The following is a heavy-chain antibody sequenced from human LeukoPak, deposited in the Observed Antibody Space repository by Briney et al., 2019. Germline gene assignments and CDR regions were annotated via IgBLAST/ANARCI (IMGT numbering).Heavy chain of an antibody. J-gene: IGHJ4*02. Sequence: SETLSLTCTVSGGSISSGSYYWSWIRQPAGKGLEWIGRIYTSGSTNYNPSLKSRVTISVDTSKNQFSLKLSSVTAADTAVYYCARGGILNAISTAGTFDYWGQGTLVTVSS. CDR2: IYTSGST. CDR3: ARGGILNAISTAGTFDY. CDR1: GGSISSGSYY. D-gene: IGHD6-13*01. V-gene: IGHV4-61*02.